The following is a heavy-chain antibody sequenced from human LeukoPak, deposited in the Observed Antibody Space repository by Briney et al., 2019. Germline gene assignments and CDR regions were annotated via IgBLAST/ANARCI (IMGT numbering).Heavy chain of an antibody. D-gene: IGHD6-6*01. J-gene: IGHJ6*03. CDR1: GGSFSGYY. Sequence: SETLSLTCAVYGGSFSGYYWSWIRQPPGKGLEWIGEINHSGSTNYNPSLQSRVTISVDTSKDQFSLKLSSVTAADTAVYYCARSSRTYFYYMDVWGKGTTVTVSS. CDR3: ARSSRTYFYYMDV. CDR2: INHSGST. V-gene: IGHV4-34*01.